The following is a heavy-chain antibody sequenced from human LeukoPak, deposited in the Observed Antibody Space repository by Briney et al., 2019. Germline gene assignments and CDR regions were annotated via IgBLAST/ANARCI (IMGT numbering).Heavy chain of an antibody. CDR2: IYHSGRT. CDR1: GYSISSGYY. CDR3: ARGRLWFGEIGRDYHDYYMDV. J-gene: IGHJ6*03. Sequence: SETLSLTCTVSGYSISSGYYWGWIRQPPGKGLEWIGSIYHSGRTYYNPSLKSRVTISVDTSKNQFSLKLSSVTAADTAVYYCARGRLWFGEIGRDYHDYYMDVWGKGTTVIISS. V-gene: IGHV4-38-2*02. D-gene: IGHD3-10*01.